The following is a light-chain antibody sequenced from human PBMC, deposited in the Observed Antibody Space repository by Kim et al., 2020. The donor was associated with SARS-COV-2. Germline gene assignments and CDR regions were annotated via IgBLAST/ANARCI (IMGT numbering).Light chain of an antibody. CDR2: DAS. CDR3: HQYDDLI. V-gene: IGKV1-33*01. J-gene: IGKJ4*01. Sequence: LSASVGDRVTITCQASQDSTNYLNWYQHKPGKAPKLLIYDASKLETGVPSRFSGSGSGTHFTFTISSLRPEDIATYYCHQYDDLIFGGGTKVDIK. CDR1: QDSTNY.